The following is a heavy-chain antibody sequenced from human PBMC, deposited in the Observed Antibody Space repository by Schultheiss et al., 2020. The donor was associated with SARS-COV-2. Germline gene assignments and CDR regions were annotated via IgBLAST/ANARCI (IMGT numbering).Heavy chain of an antibody. CDR3: ARPRGYSYGYYYYYYMDV. Sequence: GGSLRLSCKGSGYSFTSYWIGWVRQMPGKGLEWMGRIDPSDSYTNYSPSFQGHVTISADKSISTAYLQWSSLKASDTAMYYCARPRGYSYGYYYYYYMDVWGKGTTVTVSS. CDR2: IDPSDSYT. D-gene: IGHD5-18*01. J-gene: IGHJ6*03. V-gene: IGHV5-10-1*01. CDR1: GYSFTSYW.